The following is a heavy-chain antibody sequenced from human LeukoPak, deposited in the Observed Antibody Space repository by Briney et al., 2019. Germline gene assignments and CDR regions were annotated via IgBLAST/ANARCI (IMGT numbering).Heavy chain of an antibody. CDR1: GGSISSYY. CDR2: IYYSGST. J-gene: IGHJ4*02. D-gene: IGHD3-22*01. Sequence: SSETLSLTCTVSGGSISSYYWSWIRQHPGKGLEWIGYIYYSGSTNYNPSLKSRVTISVDTSKNQFSLKLSSVTAADTAVYYCARGYYYDSSGSRALGYWGQGTLVTVSS. CDR3: ARGYYYDSSGSRALGY. V-gene: IGHV4-59*12.